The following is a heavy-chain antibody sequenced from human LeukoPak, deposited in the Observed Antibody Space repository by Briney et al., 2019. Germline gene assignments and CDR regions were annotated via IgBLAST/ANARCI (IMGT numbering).Heavy chain of an antibody. D-gene: IGHD6-19*01. V-gene: IGHV3-74*01. Sequence: PGGSLRLSCEASGFTFRTYWMHWDRQAPGKGLVWVSGINSDGSTTDYADSVGGRFTISRDNAKNTLYLQLNSLRDEDTAVYYCIRGNGGWAYWGQGTLVTVSS. CDR1: GFTFRTYW. J-gene: IGHJ4*02. CDR2: INSDGSTT. CDR3: IRGNGGWAY.